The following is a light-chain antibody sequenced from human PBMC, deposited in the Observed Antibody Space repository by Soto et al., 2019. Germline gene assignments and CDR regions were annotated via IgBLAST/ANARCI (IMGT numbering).Light chain of an antibody. V-gene: IGKV1-5*03. Sequence: DIQMTQSPSTLSASVGDRVTITCRASQSISSWVAWYQQMPGKAPNLLIYKVSTLQSGVPSRFSGSGSGTEFTLTISCLQPADSATYFCQQYNSSPYTFGQGTKLVIE. CDR1: QSISSW. CDR2: KVS. J-gene: IGKJ2*01. CDR3: QQYNSSPYT.